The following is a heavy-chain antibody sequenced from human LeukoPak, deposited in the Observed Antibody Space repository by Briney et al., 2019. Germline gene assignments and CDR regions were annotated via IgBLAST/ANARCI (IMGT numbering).Heavy chain of an antibody. CDR1: GGTFSGYY. D-gene: IGHD3-10*01. J-gene: IGHJ4*02. Sequence: SETLSLTCAVYGGTFSGYYWSWIRQPPGKGLEWIGEINHSGSTNYNPSLKSRVTVSVDTSKNQFSLKLSSVTAADTAVYYCASLSGSGSSDYWGQGTLVTASS. CDR2: INHSGST. V-gene: IGHV4-34*01. CDR3: ASLSGSGSSDY.